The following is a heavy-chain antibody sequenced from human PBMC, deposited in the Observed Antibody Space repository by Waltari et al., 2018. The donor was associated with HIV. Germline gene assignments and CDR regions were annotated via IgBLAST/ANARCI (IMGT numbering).Heavy chain of an antibody. CDR3: VRHQGFPVVTPFGY. Sequence: QLQLQESGPGLLKPSETLSLTCTVSGDSITSRSCYWGWTRQPPGKGLEWIGSIYYSGSTFYNPSLKSRVTISVDTSKNEFALKLSSVTAADTAVYYCVRHQGFPVVTPFGYWGQGTLVTVSS. J-gene: IGHJ4*02. CDR2: IYYSGST. V-gene: IGHV4-39*01. D-gene: IGHD2-15*01. CDR1: GDSITSRSCY.